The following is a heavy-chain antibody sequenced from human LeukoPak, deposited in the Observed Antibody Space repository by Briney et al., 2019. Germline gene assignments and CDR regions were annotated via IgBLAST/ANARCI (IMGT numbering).Heavy chain of an antibody. CDR2: ISWNSDNI. J-gene: IGHJ4*02. V-gene: IGHV3-9*01. CDR3: ATNGGGDSGYGNFDY. Sequence: GGSLRLSCAVSGFTFDDYAMHWVRHVPGKGLEWVSSISWNSDNIGYADSVKGRFTISRDNAKNSLYLQMNSLRAEDTALYFRATNGGGDSGYGNFDYWGQGTLVTVSS. CDR1: GFTFDDYA. D-gene: IGHD5-12*01.